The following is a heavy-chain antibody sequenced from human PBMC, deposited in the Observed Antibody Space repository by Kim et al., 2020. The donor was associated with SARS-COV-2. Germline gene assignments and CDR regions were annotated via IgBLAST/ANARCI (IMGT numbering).Heavy chain of an antibody. CDR1: GFTFSNYA. J-gene: IGHJ4*02. Sequence: GGSLRLSCAASGFTFSNYAMTWVRQAPGKGLEWVSAIESGNGNTYYADSVRGRFTISRDDSKNTLSLQMNSLRVEDTAVYYCAKLTSGWFEDCWGQGTLVTFSS. V-gene: IGHV3-23*01. D-gene: IGHD6-19*01. CDR2: IESGNGNT. CDR3: AKLTSGWFEDC.